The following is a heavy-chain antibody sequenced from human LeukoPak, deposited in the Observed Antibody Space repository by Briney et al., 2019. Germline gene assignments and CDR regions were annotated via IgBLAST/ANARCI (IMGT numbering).Heavy chain of an antibody. CDR2: ISYVESDT. CDR1: GFTFSSYA. Sequence: GRSLRLSCAASGFTFSSYALHWVRQAPGKGLEWVAAISYVESDTYYAASVKGRITISRDNSRNTLYLEMNSLRAEDTAVYYCGRTIRPNGESHTFEYWGQGTLVTVSS. J-gene: IGHJ4*02. V-gene: IGHV3-30*04. CDR3: GRTIRPNGESHTFEY. D-gene: IGHD4-17*01.